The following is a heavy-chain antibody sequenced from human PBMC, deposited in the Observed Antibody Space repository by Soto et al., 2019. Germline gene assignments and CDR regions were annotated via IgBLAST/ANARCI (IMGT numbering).Heavy chain of an antibody. D-gene: IGHD3-22*01. CDR3: ARDRGPSSGYYPYWFDP. CDR2: IIPIFGTA. V-gene: IGHV1-69*13. J-gene: IGHJ5*02. CDR1: GGTFSSYA. Sequence: VKVSCKASGGTFSSYAITWVRQAPGQGLEWMGGIIPIFGTANYAQKFQGRVTITADESTSTAYMELSSLRSEDTAVYYCARDRGPSSGYYPYWFDPWGQGTLVTVSS.